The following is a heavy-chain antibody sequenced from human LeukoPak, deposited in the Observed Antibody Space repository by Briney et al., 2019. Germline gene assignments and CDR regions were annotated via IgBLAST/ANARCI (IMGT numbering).Heavy chain of an antibody. CDR1: GYTFTGYY. CDR2: INPNSGGT. CDR3: ARGSVPTKYSGYDHFGSGWFDP. J-gene: IGHJ5*02. Sequence: ASVKDSCKASGYTFTGYYIDWVRQAPGQGLEWMGWINPNSGGTNSAQKFQGRVTMTRDTSISTAYMELSRLRSDDTAVYYCARGSVPTKYSGYDHFGSGWFDPWGQGTLVTVSS. V-gene: IGHV1-2*02. D-gene: IGHD5-12*01.